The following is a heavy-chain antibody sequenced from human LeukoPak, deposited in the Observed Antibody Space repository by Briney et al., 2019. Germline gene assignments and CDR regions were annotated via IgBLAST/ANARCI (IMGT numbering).Heavy chain of an antibody. CDR3: ARGYYPPEY. V-gene: IGHV3-30*03. CDR1: GFTFSSYG. CDR2: ISYDGSNK. Sequence: PGGSLRLSCAASGFTFSSYGMHWVRLAPGKGLEWVAVISYDGSNKYYADSVKGRFTISRDNANNSLYLQMNSLRAEDTAVYYCARGYYPPEYWGPGTLVTVSS. D-gene: IGHD1-26*01. J-gene: IGHJ4*02.